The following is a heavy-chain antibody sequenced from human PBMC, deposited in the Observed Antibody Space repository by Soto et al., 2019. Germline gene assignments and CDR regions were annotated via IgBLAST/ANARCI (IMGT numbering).Heavy chain of an antibody. CDR1: GGSISSGDYY. D-gene: IGHD1-26*01. V-gene: IGHV4-30-4*01. J-gene: IGHJ5*02. CDR2: IYYSGST. Sequence: PSETLSLTCTVSGGSISSGDYYWSWIRQPPGKGLEWIGYIYYSGSTYYNPSLKSRVTISVDTSKNQFSLKLSSVTAADTAVYYCARAPGVGRNWFDPWGQGTLVTVSS. CDR3: ARAPGVGRNWFDP.